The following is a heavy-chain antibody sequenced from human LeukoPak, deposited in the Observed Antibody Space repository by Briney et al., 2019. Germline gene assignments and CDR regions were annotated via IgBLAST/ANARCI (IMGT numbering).Heavy chain of an antibody. CDR3: ARVVRVTGYSAGVYFDY. CDR1: GGTFSSYA. D-gene: IGHD3-9*01. CDR2: IIPIFGTA. V-gene: IGHV1-69*13. Sequence: SVKVSCKASGGTFSSYAISWVRQAPGQGLEWMGGIIPIFGTASYAQKFQGRVTITAAESTSTAYMELSSLRSEDTAVYYCARVVRVTGYSAGVYFDYWGQGTLVTVSS. J-gene: IGHJ4*02.